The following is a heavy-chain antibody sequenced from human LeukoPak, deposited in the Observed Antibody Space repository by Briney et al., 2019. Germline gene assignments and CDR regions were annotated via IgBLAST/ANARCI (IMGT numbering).Heavy chain of an antibody. CDR2: ISDSVGST. J-gene: IGHJ4*02. CDR3: AKRPVAGSAIYFDY. D-gene: IGHD6-19*01. Sequence: GGPLRLSCAASGFTFSSYAMSWVRQAPEKGREWVSGISDSVGSTYYADSVKGRFTISRDNSKNTLYLQMNSLRAEDTAIYYCAKRPVAGSAIYFDYWGQGTLVTVSS. V-gene: IGHV3-23*01. CDR1: GFTFSSYA.